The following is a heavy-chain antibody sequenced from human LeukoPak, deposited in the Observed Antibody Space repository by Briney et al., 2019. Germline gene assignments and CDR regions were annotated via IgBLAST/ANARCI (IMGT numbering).Heavy chain of an antibody. CDR2: INAGSGNT. J-gene: IGHJ4*02. D-gene: IGHD3-22*01. V-gene: IGHV1-3*01. CDR3: ALTEDYYDSSGTGDY. CDR1: GYTFTSYA. Sequence: ASVKVSCKASGYTFTSYAMHWVRQAPGQRLGWMGWINAGSGNTKYSQKFQGRVTITRDTSTSTAYMELRSLRSDDTAVYYCALTEDYYDSSGTGDYWGQGTLVTVSS.